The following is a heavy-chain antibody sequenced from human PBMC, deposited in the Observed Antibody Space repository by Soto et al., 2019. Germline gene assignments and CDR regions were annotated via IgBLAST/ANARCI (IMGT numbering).Heavy chain of an antibody. D-gene: IGHD1-26*01. CDR1: GFSFSNGW. Sequence: EVQLVESGGGLVKPGGSLRLSCAASGFSFSNGWMSWVRQAPGKGLEWVGRIKSKIHGGTTDYAAHVKGRFTISRDDSKNTLYLQMHSLKTEDTAVYYCSTEEWEWGQGTLVTVSS. V-gene: IGHV3-15*05. CDR2: IKSKIHGGTT. J-gene: IGHJ4*02. CDR3: STEEWE.